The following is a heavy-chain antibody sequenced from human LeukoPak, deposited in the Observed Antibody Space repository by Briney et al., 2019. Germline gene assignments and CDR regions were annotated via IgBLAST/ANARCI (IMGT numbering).Heavy chain of an antibody. V-gene: IGHV3-53*01. D-gene: IGHD2-2*01. CDR2: IYSGGFT. J-gene: IGHJ4*02. CDR3: ARAPDLIVVVPAAMVGCFDY. CDR1: GFTVSSNY. Sequence: GGSLRLSCAASGFTVSSNYMSWVRQAPGKGLEWVSVIYSGGFTYYSDSVKGRFTISRDNSKNTLYLQMNSLRAEDTAVYYCARAPDLIVVVPAAMVGCFDYWGQGTLVTVSS.